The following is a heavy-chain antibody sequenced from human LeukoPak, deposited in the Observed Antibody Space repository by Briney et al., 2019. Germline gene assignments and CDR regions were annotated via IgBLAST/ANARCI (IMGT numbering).Heavy chain of an antibody. V-gene: IGHV4-30-2*01. CDR3: AREVGSGYDSNWFDP. D-gene: IGHD5-12*01. J-gene: IGHJ5*02. CDR2: IYHSGST. Sequence: SETLSLTCAVSGGSISSGGYSWSWIRQPPGQGLEWIGYIYHSGSTYYNPSLKSRVTISVDRSKSQFSLKLSSVTAADTAAYYCAREVGSGYDSNWFDPWGQGTLVTVSS. CDR1: GGSISSGGYS.